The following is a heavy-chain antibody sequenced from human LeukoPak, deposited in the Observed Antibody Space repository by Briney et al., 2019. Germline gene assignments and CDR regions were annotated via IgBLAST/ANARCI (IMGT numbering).Heavy chain of an antibody. V-gene: IGHV3-23*01. Sequence: GGSLRLSCAASGFTFSSYIMSWVRQAPGKGLEWVSTISGSGGSTYYADSVKGRFTISRDNSKNTLSLQMNSLRAEDTAIYYCAKEYSSGWYYFVYWGRGTLVTVSS. D-gene: IGHD6-19*01. J-gene: IGHJ4*02. CDR3: AKEYSSGWYYFVY. CDR1: GFTFSSYI. CDR2: ISGSGGST.